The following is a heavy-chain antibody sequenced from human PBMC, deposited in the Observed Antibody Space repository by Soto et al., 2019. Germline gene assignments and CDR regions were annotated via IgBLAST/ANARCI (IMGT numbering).Heavy chain of an antibody. D-gene: IGHD6-13*01. CDR3: ARSRRSSPYFDF. V-gene: IGHV5-51*01. CDR1: GSTFSNVC. J-gene: IGHJ4*02. Sequence: GASLKISCQCSGSTFSNVCIGWVRQLPGQDLGWMGIIYPGDHETRDHPSFLGKVTISAETSINTACLQWSSLDASASVGDCCARSRRSSPYFDFWGQGALVTVSS. CDR2: IYPGDHET.